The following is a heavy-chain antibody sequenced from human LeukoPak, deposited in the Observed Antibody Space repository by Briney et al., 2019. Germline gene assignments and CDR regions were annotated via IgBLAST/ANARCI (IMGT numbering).Heavy chain of an antibody. D-gene: IGHD4-23*01. J-gene: IGHJ4*02. CDR2: INPNSGGT. CDR3: ASYAYGGNMAFY. CDR1: GYTFTGYY. V-gene: IGHV1-2*02. Sequence: VSVKVSCKASGYTFTGYYMHWVRQAPGQGLEWMGWINPNSGGTNYAQKFQGRVTMTRDTSISTAYMELSRLRSDDTAVYYCASYAYGGNMAFYWGQGTLVTLSS.